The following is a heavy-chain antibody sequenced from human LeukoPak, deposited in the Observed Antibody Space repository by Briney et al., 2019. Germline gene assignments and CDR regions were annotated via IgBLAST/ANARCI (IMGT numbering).Heavy chain of an antibody. Sequence: KTSETLSLTCTVSGGSVTSGTYYWSWIRQPPGKELEWIGYISYRGNTNYNPSLKSRVTISVDTSKNQFSLSLSSVTAADTAVYYCARVVSRGWFDPWGQGTLVTVSS. CDR1: GGSVTSGTYY. D-gene: IGHD2-8*01. CDR3: ARVVSRGWFDP. V-gene: IGHV4-61*01. CDR2: ISYRGNT. J-gene: IGHJ5*02.